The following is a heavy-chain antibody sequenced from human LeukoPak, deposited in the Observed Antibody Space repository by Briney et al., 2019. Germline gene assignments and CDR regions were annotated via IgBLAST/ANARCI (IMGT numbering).Heavy chain of an antibody. D-gene: IGHD3-22*01. CDR1: GYTFTSYG. V-gene: IGHV1-18*01. J-gene: IGHJ4*02. CDR3: ARDRYYYDSSGYYYEY. Sequence: ASVKVSFKASGYTFTSYGISWVRQAPGQGLEWMGWISAYNGNTNYAQKLQGRVTMTTDTSTSTAYMELRSLRSDDTAVYYCARDRYYYDSSGYYYEYWGQGTLVTVSS. CDR2: ISAYNGNT.